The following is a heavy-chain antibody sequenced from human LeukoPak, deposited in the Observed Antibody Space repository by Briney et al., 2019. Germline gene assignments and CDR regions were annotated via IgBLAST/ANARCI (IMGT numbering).Heavy chain of an antibody. D-gene: IGHD6-6*01. CDR2: INHSGST. CDR1: GGSFSGYY. J-gene: IGHJ4*02. Sequence: SETLSLTCAVYGGSFSGYYWSWIRQPPGKGLEWIGEINHSGSTNYNPSLKSRVTISVDTSKNQFSLKLSSVTAADTAVYYCARPGRQLGGKFCFDYWGQGTLVTVSS. CDR3: ARPGRQLGGKFCFDY. V-gene: IGHV4-34*01.